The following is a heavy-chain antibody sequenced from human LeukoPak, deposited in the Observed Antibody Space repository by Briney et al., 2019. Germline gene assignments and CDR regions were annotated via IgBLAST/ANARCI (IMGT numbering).Heavy chain of an antibody. Sequence: GRSLRLSCAASGFTFSSYGMPWVRQAPGKGLEWVAVISYDGSNKYYADSVKGRFTISRDNSKNTLYLQMNSLRAEDTAVYYCAKDPAYDSSGYYTDYWGQGTLVTVSS. CDR1: GFTFSSYG. CDR2: ISYDGSNK. D-gene: IGHD3-22*01. V-gene: IGHV3-30*18. CDR3: AKDPAYDSSGYYTDY. J-gene: IGHJ4*02.